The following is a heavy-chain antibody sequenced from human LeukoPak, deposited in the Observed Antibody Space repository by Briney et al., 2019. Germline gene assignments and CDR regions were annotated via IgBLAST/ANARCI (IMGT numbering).Heavy chain of an antibody. D-gene: IGHD6-13*01. J-gene: IGHJ6*02. CDR2: INHSGST. CDR3: ARGGAAGYYYYYGMDV. CDR1: GGSLSGYY. Sequence: SETLSLTCAVYGGSLSGYYWSWIRQPPGKGLEWIGEINHSGSTNYNPSLKSRVTISVDTSKNQFSLKLSSVTAADTAVYYCARGGAAGYYYYYGMDVWGQGTTVTVSS. V-gene: IGHV4-34*01.